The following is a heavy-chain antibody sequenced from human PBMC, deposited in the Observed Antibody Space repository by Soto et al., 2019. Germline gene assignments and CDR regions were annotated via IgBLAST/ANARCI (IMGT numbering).Heavy chain of an antibody. J-gene: IGHJ6*02. D-gene: IGHD4-17*01. Sequence: PGGSLRLSCAASGFTFNIYALHWVRQARGKGREWVAVISFDGTKKYYSDSVKGRFTISRDNLKNTLYLQMNNLRVEDAALYFCAREDDYGYRYINYGLDVWGQGTTVTVAS. CDR3: AREDDYGYRYINYGLDV. V-gene: IGHV3-30-3*01. CDR1: GFTFNIYA. CDR2: ISFDGTKK.